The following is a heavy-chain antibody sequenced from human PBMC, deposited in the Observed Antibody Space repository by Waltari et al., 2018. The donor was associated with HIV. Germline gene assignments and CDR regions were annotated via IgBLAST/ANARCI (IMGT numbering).Heavy chain of an antibody. J-gene: IGHJ4*02. CDR3: ASKPWNDEDLESGEVH. Sequence: EVQLVESGGGLVQPGGSLRLSCAASGFTVSSNYMSWVRQAPGKGLEWVSVIYSGGSTYYADSVKGRFTISRDNSKNTLYLQMNSLRAEDTAVYYCASKPWNDEDLESGEVHWGQGTLVTVSS. D-gene: IGHD1-1*01. V-gene: IGHV3-66*01. CDR2: IYSGGST. CDR1: GFTVSSNY.